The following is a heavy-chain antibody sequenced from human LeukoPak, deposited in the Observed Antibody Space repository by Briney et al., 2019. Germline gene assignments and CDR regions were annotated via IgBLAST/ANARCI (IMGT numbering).Heavy chain of an antibody. CDR1: GGAISGYY. CDR3: ARVGSGYDFFDY. D-gene: IGHD3/OR15-3a*01. CDR2: VYSSVST. Sequence: SETLSLTCTVSGGAISGYYWSWIRQPAGKGLEWLGRVYSSVSTNYNSSLESRVTMSVDTSKNQFSLKLNFVTAADTAVYYCARVGSGYDFFDYWGQGTLVTVSS. J-gene: IGHJ4*02. V-gene: IGHV4-4*07.